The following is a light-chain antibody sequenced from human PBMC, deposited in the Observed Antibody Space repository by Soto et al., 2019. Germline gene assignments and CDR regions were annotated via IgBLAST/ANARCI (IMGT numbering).Light chain of an antibody. V-gene: IGKV3D-15*01. J-gene: IGKJ5*01. CDR2: DAS. CDR1: QSVTSN. Sequence: EIVMTQSPATLSVSPGERAALSCRASQSVTSNLAWYQQKPGQAPRLLIYDASSRATGIPDRFSGSGSGTDFTLTISRLEPEDFAVYYCQQYSNWPVTFGQGTLLDIK. CDR3: QQYSNWPVT.